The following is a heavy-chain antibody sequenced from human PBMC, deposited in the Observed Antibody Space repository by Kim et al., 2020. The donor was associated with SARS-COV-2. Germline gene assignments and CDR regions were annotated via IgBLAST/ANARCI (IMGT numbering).Heavy chain of an antibody. Sequence: GGSLRLSCAASGFSFSDYYMNWIRQAPGKGLEWVAYISSDGGSINYADSVNGRFTISRDNAKKSLSLQMNSPTPEDTAVYYCVREPASWGQGTLVTVSS. CDR2: ISSDGGSI. V-gene: IGHV3-11*01. J-gene: IGHJ5*02. CDR1: GFSFSDYY. CDR3: VREPAS.